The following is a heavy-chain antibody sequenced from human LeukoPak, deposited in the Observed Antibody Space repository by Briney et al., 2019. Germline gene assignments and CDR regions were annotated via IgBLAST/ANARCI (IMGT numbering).Heavy chain of an antibody. J-gene: IGHJ4*02. CDR2: INHSGST. CDR1: GFTFSTYA. CDR3: ARESSSGYYDY. Sequence: PGGSLRLSCAASGFTFSTYAMSWVRQPPGKGLEWIGEINHSGSTNYNPSLKSRVTISVDTSKYQFSLRLSSVTAADTAVYYCARESSSGYYDYWGQGTLVTVSS. V-gene: IGHV4-34*01. D-gene: IGHD3-22*01.